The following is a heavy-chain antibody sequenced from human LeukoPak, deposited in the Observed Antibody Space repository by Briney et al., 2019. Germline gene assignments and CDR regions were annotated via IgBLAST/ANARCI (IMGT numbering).Heavy chain of an antibody. D-gene: IGHD6-19*01. CDR2: ISGSGGST. CDR3: AKTRIAVSGPYYFDY. CDR1: GFTFSSYA. V-gene: IGHV3-23*01. J-gene: IGHJ4*02. Sequence: GGSLRLSCAASGFTFSSYAMSWVRQAPGKGLEWVSAISGSGGSTYYADSVKGRFTISRDNSKNTLYLQMNSLRAEDTAVYYCAKTRIAVSGPYYFDYWGQGTLDTVSS.